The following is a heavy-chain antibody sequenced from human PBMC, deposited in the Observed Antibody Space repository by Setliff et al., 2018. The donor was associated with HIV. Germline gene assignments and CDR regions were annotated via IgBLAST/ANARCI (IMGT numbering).Heavy chain of an antibody. CDR1: GGSISNSRYY. Sequence: PSETLSLTCTVSGGSISNSRYYWSWIRQPPGKGLEWIGSIYYSGSTYYNPSLKSQVTISVDTSKNQFSLKLSSVTAADAAVYYCASRVYYYDSSGYLREEGFDPWGQGTLVTVSS. D-gene: IGHD3-22*01. V-gene: IGHV4-39*01. CDR3: ASRVYYYDSSGYLREEGFDP. CDR2: IYYSGST. J-gene: IGHJ5*02.